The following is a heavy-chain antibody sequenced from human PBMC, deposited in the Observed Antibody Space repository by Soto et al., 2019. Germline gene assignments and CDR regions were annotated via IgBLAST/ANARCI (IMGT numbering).Heavy chain of an antibody. D-gene: IGHD1-1*01. CDR1: GFTFSSYG. CDR3: AKDLDRKALYYYYGMDV. J-gene: IGHJ6*02. V-gene: IGHV3-30*18. Sequence: GGSLRLSCAASGFTFSSYGMHWVRQAPGKGLEWVAVISYDGSNKYYADSVKGRFTISRDNSKNTLYLQMNSLRAEDTAVYYCAKDLDRKALYYYYGMDVWGQGTTVTVS. CDR2: ISYDGSNK.